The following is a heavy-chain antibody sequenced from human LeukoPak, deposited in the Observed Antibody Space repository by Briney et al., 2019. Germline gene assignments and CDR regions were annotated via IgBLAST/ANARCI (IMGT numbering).Heavy chain of an antibody. CDR1: GFTFSSYA. CDR3: AKRGEIVVVIGYYMDV. Sequence: PGGSLRLSCAASGFTFSSYAMSWVRQAPGKGLEWVSAISGSGGSTYYADSVKGRFTISRDNSKNTLYLQMNSLRAEDTAVYYCAKRGEIVVVIGYYMDVWGKGTTVTVSS. D-gene: IGHD2-2*01. V-gene: IGHV3-23*01. CDR2: ISGSGGST. J-gene: IGHJ6*03.